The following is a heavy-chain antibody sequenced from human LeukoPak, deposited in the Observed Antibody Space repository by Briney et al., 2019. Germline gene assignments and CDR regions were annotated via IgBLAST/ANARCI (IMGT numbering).Heavy chain of an antibody. CDR3: ARGLTPESRLYSSGWFNWFDP. D-gene: IGHD6-19*01. J-gene: IGHJ5*02. CDR2: ISGSGGST. Sequence: PGGSLRLSCAASGFTFSSYAMSWVRQAPGKGLEWVSAISGSGGSTYYADSVKGRFTISRDNSKNTLYLQMNSLRAEDTAVYYCARGLTPESRLYSSGWFNWFDPWGQGTLVTVSS. V-gene: IGHV3-23*01. CDR1: GFTFSSYA.